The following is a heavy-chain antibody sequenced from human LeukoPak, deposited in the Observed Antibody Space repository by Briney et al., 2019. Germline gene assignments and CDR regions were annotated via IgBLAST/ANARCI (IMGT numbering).Heavy chain of an antibody. CDR3: EQSVGGYCSGGTCSGDRFDP. CDR2: IRHDGSTA. V-gene: IGHV3-30*02. Sequence: GGSLRLSCAASGFTFSNYGMHWVRQAPGKGLEWVAFIRHDGSTAYYTDSVKGRFTISRDNSKNTLYLQMNSLRAEDTAVFYCEQSVGGYCSGGTCSGDRFDPWGQGTLVTVSS. CDR1: GFTFSNYG. D-gene: IGHD2-15*01. J-gene: IGHJ5*02.